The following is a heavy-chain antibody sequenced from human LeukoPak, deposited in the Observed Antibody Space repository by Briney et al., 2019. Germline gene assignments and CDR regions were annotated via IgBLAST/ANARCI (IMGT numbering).Heavy chain of an antibody. CDR2: IYTSGST. Sequence: SETLSLTCTVSGGSISSGSYYWSWIRQPAGKGLEWIGRIYTSGSTNYNPSLKSRVTISVDTSKNQFSLKLSSVTAADTAVYYCARVYSGYDYYFDYWGQGTLVTVSS. CDR3: ARVYSGYDYYFDY. J-gene: IGHJ4*02. V-gene: IGHV4-61*02. D-gene: IGHD5-12*01. CDR1: GGSISSGSYY.